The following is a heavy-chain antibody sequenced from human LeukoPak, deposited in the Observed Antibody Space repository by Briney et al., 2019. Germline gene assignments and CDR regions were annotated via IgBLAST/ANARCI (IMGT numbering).Heavy chain of an antibody. V-gene: IGHV4-4*07. Sequence: SETLSLTCTVSGGSISSFYWTWIRQPAGKGLEWIGRIYPTGSTNYNPSLKSRVTMSVDTSKNQFSLKLSSVTAADTAMYYCARAAEYSSGWYLFDYWGQGTLATASA. CDR3: ARAAEYSSGWYLFDY. D-gene: IGHD6-19*01. CDR2: IYPTGST. CDR1: GGSISSFY. J-gene: IGHJ4*02.